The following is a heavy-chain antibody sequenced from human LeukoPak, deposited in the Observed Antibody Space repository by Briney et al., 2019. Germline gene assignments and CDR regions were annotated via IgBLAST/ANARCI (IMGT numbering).Heavy chain of an antibody. CDR2: INPSGGST. CDR1: GYTFTSYY. J-gene: IGHJ2*01. Sequence: ASVKVSCKASGYTFTSYYMHWVRQAPGQGLEWMGIINPSGGSTSYAQKFQGRVTMTRDTSTSTVYMELSSLRSEDMAVYYCARDQGLRFYFHRARDWYFDLWGRGTLVTASS. V-gene: IGHV1-46*01. CDR3: ARDQGLRFYFHRARDWYFDL. D-gene: IGHD3-3*01.